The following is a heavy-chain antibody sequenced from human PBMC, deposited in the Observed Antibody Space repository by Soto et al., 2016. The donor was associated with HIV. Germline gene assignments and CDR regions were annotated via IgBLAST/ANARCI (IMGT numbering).Heavy chain of an antibody. J-gene: IGHJ6*02. CDR3: AKDRKGTDYFGMDV. CDR1: GFTFSDFY. V-gene: IGHV3-11*05. CDR2: ISSGGTYT. D-gene: IGHD1-1*01. Sequence: VQLVESGGGLVKPGGSLRLSCAASGFTFSDFYMSWIRQAPGKGLEWISYISSGGTYTNYADSVKGRFTISGDNAKNSLYLQMNSLRAEDTALYYCAKDRKGTDYFGMDVWGQGTTVTVSS.